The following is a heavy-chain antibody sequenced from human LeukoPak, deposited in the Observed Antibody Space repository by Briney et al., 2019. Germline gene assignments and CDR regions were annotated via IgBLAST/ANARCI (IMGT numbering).Heavy chain of an antibody. Sequence: GGSLRLSCAASGFTVSGNYMTWVRQAPGRGLEWVSVIYSDGRTYYADSVKGRFTISRDNSKNTLYLQMNSLRAEDTAVYYCARGNDYGGPWYYFDYWGQGTLVTVSS. V-gene: IGHV3-53*01. D-gene: IGHD4-23*01. CDR3: ARGNDYGGPWYYFDY. J-gene: IGHJ4*02. CDR2: IYSDGRT. CDR1: GFTVSGNY.